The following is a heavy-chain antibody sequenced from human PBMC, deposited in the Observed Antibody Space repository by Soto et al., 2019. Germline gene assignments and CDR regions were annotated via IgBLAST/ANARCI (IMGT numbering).Heavy chain of an antibody. Sequence: PSETLSLTCTVSGGSISSSSYYWGWIRQPPGKGLEWIGSIYYSGSTYYNPSLKSRVTISVDTSKNQFSLKLSSVTAADTAVYYCATSYGNAWYTYWAQGTQVTVSS. CDR1: GGSISSSSYY. V-gene: IGHV4-39*01. D-gene: IGHD6-13*01. CDR2: IYYSGST. J-gene: IGHJ4*02. CDR3: ATSYGNAWYTY.